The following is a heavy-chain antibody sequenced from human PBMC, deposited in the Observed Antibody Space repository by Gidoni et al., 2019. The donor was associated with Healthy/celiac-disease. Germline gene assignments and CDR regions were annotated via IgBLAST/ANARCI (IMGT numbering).Heavy chain of an antibody. CDR2: IYSGGST. Sequence: EVQLVETGGGLIQPGGSLRLSCAASGFTVSSNDMRWVRQAPGKGLEWVSVIYSGGSTYYADSLKGRFTISRDNSNNTLYFQMNSLRAEDTAVYYCARDSSSSWSNDALDIWGQGTMVTVSS. J-gene: IGHJ3*02. V-gene: IGHV3-53*02. CDR1: GFTVSSND. CDR3: ARDSSSSWSNDALDI. D-gene: IGHD6-13*01.